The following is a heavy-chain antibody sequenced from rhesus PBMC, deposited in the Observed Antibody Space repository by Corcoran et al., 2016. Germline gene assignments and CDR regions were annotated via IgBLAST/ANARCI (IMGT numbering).Heavy chain of an antibody. CDR3: ARVKAGTPDY. D-gene: IGHD1-1*01. Sequence: QVTLKESGPALVKPTQTLTLTCTFSGFSLSTSGMGVGWIRQPPRKTLEWLALIYWDDDKRYSTSLKSRLTISKDTSKHQVVLTMTNMDPVDTATYYCARVKAGTPDYWGQGVLVTVSS. CDR2: IYWDDDK. J-gene: IGHJ4*01. CDR1: GFSLSTSGMG. V-gene: IGHV2-1*01.